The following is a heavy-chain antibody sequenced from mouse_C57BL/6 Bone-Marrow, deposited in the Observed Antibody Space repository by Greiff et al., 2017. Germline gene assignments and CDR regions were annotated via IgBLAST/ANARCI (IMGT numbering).Heavy chain of an antibody. V-gene: IGHV1-54*01. J-gene: IGHJ2*01. CDR1: GYAFTNYL. CDR3: ARSVTTVADY. Sequence: QVQLQQSGAELVRPGTSVKVSCKASGYAFTNYLIEWVKQRPGQGLEWIGVINPGSGGTNYNEKFKGKATLTADKSSSTAYMQLSSLTSEDSAVYFCARSVTTVADYWGQGTTLTVAS. CDR2: INPGSGGT. D-gene: IGHD1-1*01.